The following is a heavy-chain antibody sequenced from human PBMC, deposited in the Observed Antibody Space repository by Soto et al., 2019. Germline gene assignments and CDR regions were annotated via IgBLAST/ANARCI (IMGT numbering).Heavy chain of an antibody. CDR3: ARTSSWSGGWFDP. Sequence: SETLSLTWTVSGGSISSSSYYWGWIRQPPGKGLEWIGSIYYSGSTYYNPSLKSRVTISVDTSKNQFSLKLSSVTAADTAVYYCARTSSWSGGWFDPWGQGTLVTVSS. CDR2: IYYSGST. J-gene: IGHJ5*02. CDR1: GGSISSSSYY. D-gene: IGHD6-13*01. V-gene: IGHV4-39*01.